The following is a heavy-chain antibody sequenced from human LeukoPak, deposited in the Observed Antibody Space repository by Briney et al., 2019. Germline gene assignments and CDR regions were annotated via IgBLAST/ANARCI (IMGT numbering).Heavy chain of an antibody. CDR2: INHSGST. D-gene: IGHD2-2*01. Sequence: SETLSLTCAVYGGSFSGYYWSWIRQPPGKGLEWIGEINHSGSTNYNPSLKSRVTISVDTSKNQFSLKLSSVTAADTAVYYCARGGIVIVPAAPRRHFDYWGQGTLVTVSS. CDR1: GGSFSGYY. V-gene: IGHV4-34*01. CDR3: ARGGIVIVPAAPRRHFDY. J-gene: IGHJ4*02.